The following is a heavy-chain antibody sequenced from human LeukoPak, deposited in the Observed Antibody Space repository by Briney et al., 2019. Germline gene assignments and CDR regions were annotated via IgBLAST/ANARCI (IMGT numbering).Heavy chain of an antibody. CDR3: ARGGSSGWYLIDY. D-gene: IGHD6-19*01. V-gene: IGHV1-8*01. CDR1: GYTLTELS. CDR2: MNPNSGNT. Sequence: ASVKVSCKVSGYTLTELSMHWVRQATGQGLEWMGWMNPNSGNTGYAQKFQGRVTMTRNTSISTAYIELSSLRSEDTAVYYCARGGSSGWYLIDYWGQGTLVTVSS. J-gene: IGHJ4*02.